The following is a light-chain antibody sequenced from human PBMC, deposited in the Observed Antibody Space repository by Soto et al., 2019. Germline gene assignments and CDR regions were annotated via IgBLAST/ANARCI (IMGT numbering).Light chain of an antibody. Sequence: QLVLTQPSSLSASPGASASLTCTLRSGINVDSYRIYWYQQKPGSPPHYLLRYKSDLDKQQGSGVPSRFSGSKDASANAGILVISGLQSEDEADYYCMIWHSSAYVFGTGTKLTVL. J-gene: IGLJ1*01. CDR3: MIWHSSAYV. V-gene: IGLV5-45*03. CDR1: SGINVDSYR. CDR2: YKSDLDK.